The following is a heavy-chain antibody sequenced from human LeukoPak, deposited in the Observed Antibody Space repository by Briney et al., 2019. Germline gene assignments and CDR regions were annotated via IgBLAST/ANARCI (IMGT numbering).Heavy chain of an antibody. CDR1: DYSISSGYY. CDR2: IYRSGST. CDR3: AREIYSSSWYWFDP. Sequence: SETLSLTCAVSDYSISSGYYWAWIRQPPGKGLEWIGSIYRSGSTHYNPSLKSRLTISVDTSKNQFPLKLSSVTAADTAVYYCAREIYSSSWYWFDPWGQGTLVTVSS. J-gene: IGHJ5*02. V-gene: IGHV4-38-2*02. D-gene: IGHD6-13*01.